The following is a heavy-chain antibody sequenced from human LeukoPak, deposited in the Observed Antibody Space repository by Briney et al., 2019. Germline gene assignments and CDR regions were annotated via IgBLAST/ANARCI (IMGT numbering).Heavy chain of an antibody. Sequence: SVKVSFKASGYTLTSYGISWVRQAPGQGREGIGWISAYNGNTNYAQKLQGRLTMTTDTSTSTAYMELRSLRSDDTAVYYCARGGGSIKWFDPWGQGTLVTVSS. V-gene: IGHV1-18*04. CDR3: ARGGGSIKWFDP. CDR2: ISAYNGNT. D-gene: IGHD3-10*01. CDR1: GYTLTSYG. J-gene: IGHJ5*02.